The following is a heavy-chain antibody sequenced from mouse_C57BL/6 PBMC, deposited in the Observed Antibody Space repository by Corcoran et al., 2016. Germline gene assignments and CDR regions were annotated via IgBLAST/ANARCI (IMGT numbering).Heavy chain of an antibody. CDR2: IYPGSGNT. CDR3: ARPLITTVASMDY. CDR1: GYTFTDYY. Sequence: QVQLKQSGAELVRPGASVKLSCKASGYTFTDYYINWVKQRPGQGLEWIARIYPGSGNTYYNEKFKGKATLTAEKSSSTAYMQLSSLTSEDSAVYFCARPLITTVASMDYWGQGTSVTVSS. D-gene: IGHD1-1*01. J-gene: IGHJ4*01. V-gene: IGHV1-76*01.